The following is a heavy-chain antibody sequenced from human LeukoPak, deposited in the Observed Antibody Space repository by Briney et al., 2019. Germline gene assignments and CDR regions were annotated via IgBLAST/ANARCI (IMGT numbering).Heavy chain of an antibody. CDR3: TTGPIVVVTAYFDY. J-gene: IGHJ4*02. CDR2: IKSKTDGGTT. CDR1: GFTFSHAW. D-gene: IGHD2-21*01. Sequence: GGSLRLSCAASGFTFSHAWMTWVRQAPGKGLEWVGRIKSKTDGGTTDYAAPVKGRSTISRDDSKNTLYLQMNSLETEDTAVYYCTTGPIVVVTAYFDYWGQGTLVTVSS. V-gene: IGHV3-15*01.